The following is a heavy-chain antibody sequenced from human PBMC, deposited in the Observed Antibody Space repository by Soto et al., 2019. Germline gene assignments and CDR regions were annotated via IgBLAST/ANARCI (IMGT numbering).Heavy chain of an antibody. CDR3: ARDHPHSYGVYYFDY. V-gene: IGHV4-59*01. Sequence: PSETLSLTCTVSGGSISNYYWNWIRQSPGKVLEWIGYIYSSGSTHYNPSLQNRVTISIDTSKNQVSLKVNSVTAADTAVYYCARDHPHSYGVYYFDYWGQGTPVT. J-gene: IGHJ4*02. D-gene: IGHD5-18*01. CDR2: IYSSGST. CDR1: GGSISNYY.